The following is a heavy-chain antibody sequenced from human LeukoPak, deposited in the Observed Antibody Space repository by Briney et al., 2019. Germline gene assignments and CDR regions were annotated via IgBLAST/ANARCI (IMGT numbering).Heavy chain of an antibody. D-gene: IGHD5-12*01. V-gene: IGHV3-43D*04. CDR2: ISWDGGST. CDR1: GFTFDDYA. Sequence: GGSLRLSCAASGFTFDDYAMHWVRQVPGKGLEWVSLISWDGGSTYYADSVKGRFTISRDNSRHTLYLQMNSLGAEDTALYYCAKDKEYSGFGPILSGYYYGMDVWGKGTTVTVSS. CDR3: AKDKEYSGFGPILSGYYYGMDV. J-gene: IGHJ6*04.